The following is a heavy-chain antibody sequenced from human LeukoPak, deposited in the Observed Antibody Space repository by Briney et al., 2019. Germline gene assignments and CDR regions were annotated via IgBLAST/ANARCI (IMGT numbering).Heavy chain of an antibody. CDR3: ARSSVVPAAIRYYYYYMDV. CDR2: IYSGGST. D-gene: IGHD2-2*01. J-gene: IGHJ6*03. V-gene: IGHV3-53*01. CDR1: GFTVSSNY. Sequence: PGGSLRLSCAASGFTVSSNYMSWVRQAPGKGLEGVSVIYSGGSTYYADSVKGRFTISRDNSKNTLYLQMNSLRAEDTAVYYCARSSVVPAAIRYYYYYMDVWGKGTTVTVSS.